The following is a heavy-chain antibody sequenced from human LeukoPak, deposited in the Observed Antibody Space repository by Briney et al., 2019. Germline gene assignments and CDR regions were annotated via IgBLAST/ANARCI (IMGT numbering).Heavy chain of an antibody. CDR2: XXPSGGST. Sequence: ASVKVSCKASGYTFTSYYMHWVRQAPGQGLEWXXXXXPSGGSTSYAQKFQGRVTMTRDTSTSTVYMELSSLRSEDTAVYYCARGLCCSSTSCYVGFDYWGQGTLVTVSS. CDR3: ARGLCCSSTSCYVGFDY. CDR1: GYTFTSYY. V-gene: IGHV1-46*01. J-gene: IGHJ4*02. D-gene: IGHD2-2*01.